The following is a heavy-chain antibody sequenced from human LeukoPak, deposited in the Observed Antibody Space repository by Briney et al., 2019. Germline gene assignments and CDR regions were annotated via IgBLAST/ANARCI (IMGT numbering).Heavy chain of an antibody. V-gene: IGHV3-21*01. J-gene: IGHJ4*02. Sequence: GGSLRLSCAASGFTFSSYSMNWVRQAPGKGLEWVSSISSSSSYIYYADSVKGRFTISRDNAKNSLYLQMNSLRAEDTAAYYCARVGVIAAASGYWGQGTLVTVSS. CDR2: ISSSSSYI. CDR3: ARVGVIAAASGY. CDR1: GFTFSSYS. D-gene: IGHD6-13*01.